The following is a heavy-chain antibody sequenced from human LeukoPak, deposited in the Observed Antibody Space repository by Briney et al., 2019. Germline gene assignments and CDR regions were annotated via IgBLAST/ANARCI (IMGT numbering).Heavy chain of an antibody. CDR3: ARGSMVRGVIPYYFDY. J-gene: IGHJ4*02. D-gene: IGHD3-10*01. V-gene: IGHV3-53*01. CDR2: IYSGGST. Sequence: AGGSLRLSCAASGFTVSSNYMSWVRQAPGKGLEWVSVIYSGGSTYYADSVKGRFTISRDNSKNTLYLQMNSLRAEDTAVYYCARGSMVRGVIPYYFDYWGQGTLVTVSS. CDR1: GFTVSSNY.